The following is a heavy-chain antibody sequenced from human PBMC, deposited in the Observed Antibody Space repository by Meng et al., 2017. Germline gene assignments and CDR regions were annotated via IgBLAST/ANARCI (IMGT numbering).Heavy chain of an antibody. J-gene: IGHJ6*02. CDR2: ISNSSSYI. D-gene: IGHD5-18*01. CDR3: ATANCGDTAMYRWVPNSSSCPDYYYYGMDV. V-gene: IGHV3-21*01. CDR1: GGSISSGGYY. Sequence: GGSLRLSCTVSGGSISSGGYYWSWIRQHPGKGLEWVSSISNSSSYIYYADSGKGRFTISRDNAKNSLYLQMNSLRAEDTAVYYCATANCGDTAMYRWVPNSSSCPDYYYYGMDVWGQGTTVTFSS.